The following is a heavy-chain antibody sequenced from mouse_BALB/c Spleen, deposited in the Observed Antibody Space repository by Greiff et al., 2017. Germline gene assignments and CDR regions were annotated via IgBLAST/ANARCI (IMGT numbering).Heavy chain of an antibody. J-gene: IGHJ3*01. Sequence: EVKLMESGGGLVQPGGSRKLSCAASGFTFSSFGMHWVRQAPEKGLEWVAYISSGSSTIYYADTVKGRFTISRDNPKNTLFLQMTSLRSEDTAMYYCARSRDYVAWFAYWGQGTLVTVSA. CDR2: ISSGSSTI. CDR3: ARSRDYVAWFAY. V-gene: IGHV5-17*02. D-gene: IGHD2-4*01. CDR1: GFTFSSFG.